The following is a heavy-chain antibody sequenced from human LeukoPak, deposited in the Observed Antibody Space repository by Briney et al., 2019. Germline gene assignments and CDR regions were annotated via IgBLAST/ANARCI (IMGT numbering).Heavy chain of an antibody. V-gene: IGHV3-7*01. CDR2: IKQDGSEK. CDR3: ARQGALGQLWNRHTSYYFDY. J-gene: IGHJ4*02. CDR1: GFTFSSYW. Sequence: GGSLRLSCAASGFTFSSYWMSWVRQAPGKGLEWVANIKQDGSEKYYVDSVKGRFTISRDNAKNSLYLQMNSLRAEDTAVYYCARQGALGQLWNRHTSYYFDYWGQGTLVTVSS. D-gene: IGHD5-18*01.